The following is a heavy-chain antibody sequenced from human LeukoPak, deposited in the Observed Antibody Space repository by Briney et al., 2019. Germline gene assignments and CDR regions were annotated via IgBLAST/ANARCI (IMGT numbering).Heavy chain of an antibody. CDR1: GFTFSSHA. CDR2: ISGSGGST. CDR3: AKSRLGTGYSSSWYPGDY. V-gene: IGHV3-23*01. D-gene: IGHD6-13*01. J-gene: IGHJ4*02. Sequence: GGSLRLSCAASGFTFSSHAMGWVRQAPGKGLEWVSAISGSGGSTYYADSVKGRFTISRDNSKNTLYLQMSSLRAEDTAIYYCAKSRLGTGYSSSWYPGDYWGQGTLVTVSS.